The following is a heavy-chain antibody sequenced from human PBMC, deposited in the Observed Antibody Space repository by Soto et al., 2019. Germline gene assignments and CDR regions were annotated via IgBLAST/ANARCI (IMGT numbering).Heavy chain of an antibody. D-gene: IGHD3-10*01. CDR1: GGSINSYW. Sequence: SETLSLTGNVSGGSINSYWWSWIRQPAGKGLEWIGRVYSSGTTDYNPSLNSRVTMSIETSKNQFSLKLSSVTAADTAVYYCARDIGSYAYGEGYWGQGIQVTVSS. V-gene: IGHV4-4*07. CDR2: VYSSGTT. J-gene: IGHJ4*02. CDR3: ARDIGSYAYGEGY.